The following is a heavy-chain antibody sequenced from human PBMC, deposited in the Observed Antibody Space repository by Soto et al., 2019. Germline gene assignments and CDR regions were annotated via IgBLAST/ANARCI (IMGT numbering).Heavy chain of an antibody. V-gene: IGHV1-46*01. CDR3: ARAGYCSGGTCFHGNCDY. CDR2: INPNGGST. D-gene: IGHD2-15*01. Sequence: QVQLVQSGAEVKRPGASVKVSCKASGYTFTTYYMHWVRQAPGQGLEWVGIINPNGGSTTYAQKFQGRVTMNRDTSTSTVYLALRSLRSEDTAVYYCARAGYCSGGTCFHGNCDYWGQGTLVTVSA. CDR1: GYTFTTYY. J-gene: IGHJ4*02.